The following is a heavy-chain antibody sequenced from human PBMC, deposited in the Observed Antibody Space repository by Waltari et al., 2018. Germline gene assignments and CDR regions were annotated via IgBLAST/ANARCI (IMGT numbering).Heavy chain of an antibody. V-gene: IGHV4-4*02. CDR3: ARDRGRGLYLAP. CDR2: VRGDWKT. CDR1: GDSMSSTDC. J-gene: IGHJ5*02. Sequence: QLQLQESGPGLVKPSGTLSLTCAVSGDSMSSTDCWNWVRQSPGKGLAWMGQVRGDWKTNYNPSFASRLTISLDTYNNQFSLKVTSATAADTAVYYCARDRGRGLYLAPWGPGILVTVSP. D-gene: IGHD5-12*01.